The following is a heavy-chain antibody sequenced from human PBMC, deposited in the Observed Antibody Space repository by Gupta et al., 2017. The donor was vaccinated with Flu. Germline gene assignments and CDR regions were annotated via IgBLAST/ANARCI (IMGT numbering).Heavy chain of an antibody. CDR2: ITTGGST. CDR1: GFNFRSYA. Sequence: EVQLLESGGGLVQPGGSLRLSCAVSGFNFRSYAMNWVRQAPGKGLEWVSTITTGGSTSYADSVKGRFTISRDNFENTLYLQMNSLRAEDTAVYYCAKDMGLVIVVTSINLYFDYWGRGTLVTVSS. J-gene: IGHJ4*02. D-gene: IGHD2-21*02. CDR3: AKDMGLVIVVTSINLYFDY. V-gene: IGHV3-23*01.